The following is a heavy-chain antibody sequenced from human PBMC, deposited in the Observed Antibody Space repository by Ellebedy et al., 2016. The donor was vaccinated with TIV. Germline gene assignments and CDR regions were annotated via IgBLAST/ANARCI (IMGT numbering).Heavy chain of an antibody. CDR3: ARSFGSGSLDY. J-gene: IGHJ4*02. Sequence: SETLSLTCTVSGGSISSYYWSWIRQPPGKGLEWLGHLYYSGSTSYSPSLKSRATISVDTSKNQVSLKLRSVTAADTAVYYCARSFGSGSLDYWGQGTLVTVSS. V-gene: IGHV4-59*08. D-gene: IGHD3-10*01. CDR2: LYYSGST. CDR1: GGSISSYY.